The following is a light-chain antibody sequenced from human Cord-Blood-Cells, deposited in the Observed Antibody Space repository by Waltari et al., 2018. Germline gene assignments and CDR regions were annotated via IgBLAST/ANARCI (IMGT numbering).Light chain of an antibody. Sequence: EIAMTQTPLSLSVTPGQPASISCTSSQSLLHSDGKTYLSWYLQKPGQSPQLLIYEVSRRFSGVPDRFSGSGSGTDFTLKISRVEAEDVGVYYCMQGIHLPLTFGGGTKVEIK. V-gene: IGKV2-29*02. J-gene: IGKJ4*01. CDR2: EVS. CDR3: MQGIHLPLT. CDR1: QSLLHSDGKTY.